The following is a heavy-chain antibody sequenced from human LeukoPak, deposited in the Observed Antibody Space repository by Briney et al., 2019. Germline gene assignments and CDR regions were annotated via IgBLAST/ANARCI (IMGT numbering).Heavy chain of an antibody. CDR1: GGSISSYY. CDR2: IYTSGST. D-gene: IGHD3-22*01. Sequence: PAETLSLTCTVSGGSISSYYWSWIRQPAGKGLEWIGRIYTSGSTKYNPSLKSRVTMSVDTSNNQLSLKLISETAADTFVYYCARGIDSSGYVFDYWGQGTLVTVSS. J-gene: IGHJ4*02. V-gene: IGHV4-4*07. CDR3: ARGIDSSGYVFDY.